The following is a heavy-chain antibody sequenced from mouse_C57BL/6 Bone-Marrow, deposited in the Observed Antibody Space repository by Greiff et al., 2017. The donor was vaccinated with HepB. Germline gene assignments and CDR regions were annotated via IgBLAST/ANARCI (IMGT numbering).Heavy chain of an antibody. J-gene: IGHJ4*01. CDR3: AKMRGGSSSPGAMDY. V-gene: IGHV2-5*01. D-gene: IGHD1-1*01. CDR2: IWRGGST. Sequence: QVQLQQSGPGLVQPSQSLSIPCTVSGFPLTSYCVHWVRQSPGKGLEWLGVIWRGGSTDYNAAFMARLSITKDNSKSQVFFKMNSLQADDTAIYYCAKMRGGSSSPGAMDYWGQGTSVTVSS. CDR1: GFPLTSYC.